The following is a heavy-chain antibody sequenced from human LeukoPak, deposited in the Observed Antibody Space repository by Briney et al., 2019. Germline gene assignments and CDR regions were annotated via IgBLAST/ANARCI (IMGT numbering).Heavy chain of an antibody. Sequence: GGSLRLSCAASGFTFSSYAMSWVRQAPGKGLEWVSAISGGGGNTYYADSVKGRFTIPRDKSKNTLYLQMNSLRAEDTAVYYCAKVGYCGGGDCYRSFDYWGQGILVTVSS. J-gene: IGHJ4*02. D-gene: IGHD2-15*01. CDR2: ISGGGGNT. V-gene: IGHV3-23*01. CDR3: AKVGYCGGGDCYRSFDY. CDR1: GFTFSSYA.